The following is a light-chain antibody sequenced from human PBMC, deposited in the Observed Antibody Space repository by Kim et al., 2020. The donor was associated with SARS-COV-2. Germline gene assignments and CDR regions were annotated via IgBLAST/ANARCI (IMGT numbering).Light chain of an antibody. J-gene: IGKJ4*01. Sequence: EIVLTQSPGTLSLSPGERATLSCRASQSVTRNYLAWYQQRPGQSPRLLIFGASTRATDIPDRFSASGSGTDFSLSISRLELEDFAVYFCQQYASSPLTFGGGTRVEI. CDR1: QSVTRNY. V-gene: IGKV3-20*01. CDR3: QQYASSPLT. CDR2: GAS.